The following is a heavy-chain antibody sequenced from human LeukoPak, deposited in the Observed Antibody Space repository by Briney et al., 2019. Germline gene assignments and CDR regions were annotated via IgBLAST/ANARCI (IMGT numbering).Heavy chain of an antibody. CDR3: AKGTVWFGESTTFDY. D-gene: IGHD3-10*01. J-gene: IGHJ4*02. CDR2: IKSKTDGGTT. CDR1: GFTFSNAW. Sequence: GGSLRLSCAASGFTFSNAWMSWVRQAPGKGLEWVGRIKSKTDGGTTDYAAPVKGRFTISRDDSKNTLYLQMNSLRAEDTAVYYCAKGTVWFGESTTFDYWGQGTLVTVSS. V-gene: IGHV3-15*01.